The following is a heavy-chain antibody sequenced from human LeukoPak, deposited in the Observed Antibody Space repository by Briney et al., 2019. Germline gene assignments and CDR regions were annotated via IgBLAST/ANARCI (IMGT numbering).Heavy chain of an antibody. V-gene: IGHV1-69*04. J-gene: IGHJ4*02. CDR1: GGTFSSYA. Sequence: GASVKVSCKASGGTFSSYAISWVRQAPGQGREWMGRIIPILGIANYAQKFQGRVTITADKSTSTAYMELSSLRSEDTAVYYCARDRYDILTGYSPPGFDYWGQGTLVTVSS. CDR3: ARDRYDILTGYSPPGFDY. CDR2: IIPILGIA. D-gene: IGHD3-9*01.